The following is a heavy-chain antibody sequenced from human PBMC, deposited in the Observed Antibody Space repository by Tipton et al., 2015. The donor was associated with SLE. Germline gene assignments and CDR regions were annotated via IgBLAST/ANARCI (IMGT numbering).Heavy chain of an antibody. V-gene: IGHV3-30*04. J-gene: IGHJ4*02. D-gene: IGHD3-10*01. CDR3: ARTNREMTPAYYFFGH. CDR1: GYYFSDYA. Sequence: SLRLSCEGSGYYFSDYAMSWVRQAPGKGLEWVAFVSYDGSRSFYSDSVKGRFTISRDNSRSTLYLQMTSLRPDDAALYYCARTNREMTPAYYFFGHWGQGTQVTVSS. CDR2: VSYDGSRS.